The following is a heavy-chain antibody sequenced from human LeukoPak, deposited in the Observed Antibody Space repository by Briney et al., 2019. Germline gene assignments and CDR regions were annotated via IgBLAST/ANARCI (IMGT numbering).Heavy chain of an antibody. D-gene: IGHD4-17*01. V-gene: IGHV5-51*01. CDR3: ARPYGDYDY. CDR2: IYPGECDT. CDR1: GYSFTSNW. J-gene: IGHJ4*02. Sequence: GGALKISFKGSGYSFTSNWIGWGRRMAGKGGEGRGIIYPGECDTRYSPSFQGQGNISADKSISTAYLQWSSLKASDTAMYYCARPYGDYDYWGQGTLVTVSS.